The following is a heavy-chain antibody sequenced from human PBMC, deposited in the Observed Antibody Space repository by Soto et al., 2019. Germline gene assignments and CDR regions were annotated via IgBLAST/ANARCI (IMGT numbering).Heavy chain of an antibody. CDR2: IYYSGST. CDR3: ASHLMNAFDV. D-gene: IGHD3-3*02. V-gene: IGHV4-59*01. CDR1: GGSISSYY. Sequence: SETLSLTCTVSGGSISSYYWSWIRQPPGKGLEWIGYIYYSGSTNYNPFLKSRVTISVDTSKNQFSLNLKSVTAADTAVYYCASHLMNAFDVWGQGALVTVSS. J-gene: IGHJ3*01.